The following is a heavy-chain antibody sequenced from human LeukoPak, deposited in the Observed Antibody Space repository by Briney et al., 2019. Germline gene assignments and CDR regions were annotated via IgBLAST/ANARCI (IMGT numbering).Heavy chain of an antibody. CDR1: GGSISSSS. Sequence: ETLSLTCTVSGGSISSSSYYWGWIRQPPGKGLEWVSYISSSSSTIYYADSVKGRFTISRDNAKNSLYLQMNSLRAEDTAVYYCARDRHRYSYDTGGYPPYWGQGTLVTVSS. CDR2: ISSSSSTI. CDR3: ARDRHRYSYDTGGYPPY. V-gene: IGHV3-48*01. D-gene: IGHD3-22*01. J-gene: IGHJ4*02.